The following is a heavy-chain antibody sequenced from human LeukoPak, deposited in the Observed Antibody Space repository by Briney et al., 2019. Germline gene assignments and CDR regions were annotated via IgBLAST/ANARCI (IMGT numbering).Heavy chain of an antibody. CDR1: GGSVSSGSYY. CDR2: IYYSGST. Sequence: SETLSLTCTVSGGSVSSGSYYWSWIRQPPGKGLEWIGYIYYSGSTNYNPSLKSRVTMSVDTSKNQFSLKLSSVTAADTAVYYCARHMYSGAWYYFDYWGQGALVTVSS. D-gene: IGHD6-19*01. V-gene: IGHV4-61*01. J-gene: IGHJ4*02. CDR3: ARHMYSGAWYYFDY.